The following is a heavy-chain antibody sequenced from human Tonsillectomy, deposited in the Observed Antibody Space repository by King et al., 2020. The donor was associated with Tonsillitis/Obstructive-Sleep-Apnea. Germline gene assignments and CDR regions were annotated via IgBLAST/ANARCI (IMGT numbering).Heavy chain of an antibody. D-gene: IGHD2-2*01. CDR2: FDPEDGET. V-gene: IGHV1-24*01. Sequence: QLVQSGAEVKKPGASVKVSCKVSGYTLTKLSMHWVRQAPGKGLEWMGGFDPEDGETIYAQKFQGRVTMTEDTSTDKAYMELSHLRSDDSAVYYCATAGYCRSPGCPAGFDFYHYYMDVWGKGTTVTVSS. J-gene: IGHJ6*03. CDR3: ATAGYCRSPGCPAGFDFYHYYMDV. CDR1: GYTLTKLS.